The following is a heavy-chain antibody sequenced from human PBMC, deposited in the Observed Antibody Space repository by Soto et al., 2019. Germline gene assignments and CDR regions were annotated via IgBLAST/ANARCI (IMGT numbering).Heavy chain of an antibody. J-gene: IGHJ4*02. CDR1: GGSISSGDYY. D-gene: IGHD3-3*01. V-gene: IGHV4-30-4*01. Sequence: QVQLQESGPGLVKPSQTLSLTCTVSGGSISSGDYYWSWIRQPPGKGLEWIGYIYYSGSTYYNPSLKSRVTISVDTSKNQFSLKLSSVTAADTAVYYCARQFFTIFVQPFLDYWGQGTLVTVSS. CDR2: IYYSGST. CDR3: ARQFFTIFVQPFLDY.